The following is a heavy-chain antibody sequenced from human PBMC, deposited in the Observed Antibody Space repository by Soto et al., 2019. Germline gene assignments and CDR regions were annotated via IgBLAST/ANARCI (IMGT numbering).Heavy chain of an antibody. D-gene: IGHD6-19*01. CDR2: ISAYNGDT. J-gene: IGHJ6*03. Sequence: QDQLVQSGGEVKKPGASVKVSCKASGYSFTNYGITWVRQAPGQGFEWMGWISAYNGDTNYAQKVQRRVTMTTDASTSTAYLELRSLRSDDTAVYYCARDRGVAPPVAGNTHYYYYMDVWGKGTTVTVSS. CDR1: GYSFTNYG. V-gene: IGHV1-18*01. CDR3: ARDRGVAPPVAGNTHYYYYMDV.